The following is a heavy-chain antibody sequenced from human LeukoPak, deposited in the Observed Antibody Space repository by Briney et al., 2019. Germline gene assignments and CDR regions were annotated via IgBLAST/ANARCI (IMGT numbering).Heavy chain of an antibody. V-gene: IGHV3-21*01. CDR1: GFTFSSYS. CDR3: ARDRTDPYGGYLY. Sequence: GGSLRLSCAASGFTFSSYSMNWVRHAPGKGLEWVSSISSSGTYVYYADSVKGRFTISRDNAKNSLSLQMNSLRAEDTAVYYCARDRTDPYGGYLYWGQGTLVTVSS. J-gene: IGHJ4*02. D-gene: IGHD5-12*01. CDR2: ISSSGTYV.